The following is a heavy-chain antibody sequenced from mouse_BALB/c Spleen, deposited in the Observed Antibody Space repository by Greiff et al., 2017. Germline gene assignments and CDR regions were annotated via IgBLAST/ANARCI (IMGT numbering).Heavy chain of an antibody. V-gene: IGHV14-3*02. Sequence: EVQLQQSGAELVKPGASVKLSCTASGFYIKDTYMHWVKQRPEQGLEWIGRIDPANGNTKYDPKFQGKATITADTSSNTAYLQLSSLTSEDTAVYYCATPTVVAGGFDYWGQGTTLTVAS. CDR1: GFYIKDTY. D-gene: IGHD1-1*01. CDR3: ATPTVVAGGFDY. CDR2: IDPANGNT. J-gene: IGHJ2*01.